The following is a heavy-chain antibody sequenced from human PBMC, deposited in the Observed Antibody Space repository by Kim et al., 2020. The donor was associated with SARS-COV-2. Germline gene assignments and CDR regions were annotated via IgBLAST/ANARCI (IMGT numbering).Heavy chain of an antibody. J-gene: IGHJ3*02. Sequence: GGSLRLSCAASGFTFSSFEMNWVRQAPGKGLEWVSYISGSGTTIYYADSVKGRFTISRDNTKNSLYLQMNSLRAEDTAVYYCARETSDAFDIWGQGTMVTVSS. CDR2: ISGSGTTI. V-gene: IGHV3-48*03. D-gene: IGHD6-6*01. CDR1: GFTFSSFE. CDR3: ARETSDAFDI.